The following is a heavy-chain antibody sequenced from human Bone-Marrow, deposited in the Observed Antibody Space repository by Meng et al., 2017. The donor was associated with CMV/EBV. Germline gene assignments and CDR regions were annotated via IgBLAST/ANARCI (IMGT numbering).Heavy chain of an antibody. V-gene: IGHV3-9*01. CDR2: ISWNSGSI. CDR3: AKDLGVVVPAASNGMDV. CDR1: GFTFDDYA. Sequence: SCAASGFTFDDYAMHWVRQAPGKGLEWVSGISWNSGSIGYADSVKGRFTISRDNAKNSLYLQMNSLRAEDTALYYCAKDLGVVVPAASNGMDVWGQGTTVTVSS. J-gene: IGHJ6*01. D-gene: IGHD2-2*01.